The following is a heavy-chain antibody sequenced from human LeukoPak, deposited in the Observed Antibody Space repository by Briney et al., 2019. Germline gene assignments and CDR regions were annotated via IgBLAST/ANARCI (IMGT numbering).Heavy chain of an antibody. CDR3: ARGGGGNGAFDI. CDR1: GYSISSGYY. D-gene: IGHD4-23*01. V-gene: IGHV4-38-2*02. Sequence: SETLSLTCTVSGYSISSGYYWGWIRQPPGKGLEWIGSIYHSGSTYYNPSLKSRVTISVDTSKNQFSLKLSSVTAADTAVYYCARGGGGNGAFDIWGQGTMATVSS. J-gene: IGHJ3*02. CDR2: IYHSGST.